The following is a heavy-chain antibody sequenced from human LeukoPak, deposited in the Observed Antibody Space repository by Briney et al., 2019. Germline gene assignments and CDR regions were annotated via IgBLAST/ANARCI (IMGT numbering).Heavy chain of an antibody. CDR1: GGTFSSYA. Sequence: SVKVSCKASGGTFSSYAVSWVRQAPGQGLEWMGRIIPILGISNYAQKFQGRVTINADKSTSTAFMELSSLTSEDTAIYFCASVTMVRGRPYYFDYWGQGTLVTVSS. CDR2: IIPILGIS. V-gene: IGHV1-69*04. D-gene: IGHD3-10*01. J-gene: IGHJ4*02. CDR3: ASVTMVRGRPYYFDY.